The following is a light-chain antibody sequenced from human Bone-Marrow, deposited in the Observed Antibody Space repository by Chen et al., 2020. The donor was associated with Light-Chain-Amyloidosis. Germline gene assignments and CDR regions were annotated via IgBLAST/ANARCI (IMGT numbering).Light chain of an antibody. CDR2: GSS. Sequence: EIVLTQSPDTLSLSPGEGANLSSRASQPISSNYLTWYQQKFGQAPRLLIYGSSSRATGIPDRFTGSGSGTDFTLTINRLEPEDFAMYYCQQYGTSPLTFGGGTKVEIK. V-gene: IGKV3-20*01. J-gene: IGKJ4*01. CDR3: QQYGTSPLT. CDR1: QPISSNY.